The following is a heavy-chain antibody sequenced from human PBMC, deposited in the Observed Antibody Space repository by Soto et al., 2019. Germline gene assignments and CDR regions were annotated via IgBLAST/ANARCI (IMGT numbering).Heavy chain of an antibody. V-gene: IGHV5-10-1*01. Sequence: GQALKISCKVSVYSFTSYWISGVRQMPGKGLEWMGRIDPSDSYTNYSPSFQGHVTISADKSISTAYLQWSSLKASDTVMYYCARLDQYSYGWVDYYYGMDVWGQGTTVTSP. D-gene: IGHD5-18*01. CDR2: IDPSDSYT. CDR1: VYSFTSYW. J-gene: IGHJ6*02. CDR3: ARLDQYSYGWVDYYYGMDV.